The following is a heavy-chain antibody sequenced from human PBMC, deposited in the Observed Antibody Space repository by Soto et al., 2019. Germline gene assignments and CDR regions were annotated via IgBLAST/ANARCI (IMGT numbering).Heavy chain of an antibody. V-gene: IGHV3-30*03. CDR1: GFTFSSYS. CDR2: ISYDGSNK. Sequence: GGSLRLSCAASGFTFSSYSMNWVRQAPGKGLEWVAVISYDGSNKYYADSVKGRFTISRDNSKNTLYLQMNSLRAEDTAVYYCARDRYSSSSLDYFDYWGQGTLVTVSS. D-gene: IGHD6-6*01. CDR3: ARDRYSSSSLDYFDY. J-gene: IGHJ4*02.